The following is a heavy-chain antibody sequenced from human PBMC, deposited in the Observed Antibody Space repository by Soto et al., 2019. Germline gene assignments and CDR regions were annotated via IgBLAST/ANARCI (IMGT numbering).Heavy chain of an antibody. J-gene: IGHJ4*02. CDR2: IWYDGSNK. CDR3: ARDFDFWSGPIDY. CDR1: GFTFSSYG. V-gene: IGHV3-33*01. Sequence: GGSLRLSCAASGFTFSSYGMHWVRQAPGKGLEWVAVIWYDGSNKYYADSVKGRFTISRDNSKNTLYLQMNSLRAEDTAVYYCARDFDFWSGPIDYWGQGTLVTVSS. D-gene: IGHD3-3*01.